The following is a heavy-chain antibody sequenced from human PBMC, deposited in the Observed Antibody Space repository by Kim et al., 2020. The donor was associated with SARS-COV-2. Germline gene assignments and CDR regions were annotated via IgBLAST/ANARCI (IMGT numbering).Heavy chain of an antibody. Sequence: GGSLRLSCAASGFTFDDYAMHWVRQAPGKGLEWVSGISWNSGSIGYADSVKGRVTISRDNAKNSLYLQMNSLRAEDTALYDCAKDRKAAAELIAYWGQGT. D-gene: IGHD6-13*01. CDR3: AKDRKAAAELIAY. J-gene: IGHJ4*02. CDR2: ISWNSGSI. V-gene: IGHV3-9*01. CDR1: GFTFDDYA.